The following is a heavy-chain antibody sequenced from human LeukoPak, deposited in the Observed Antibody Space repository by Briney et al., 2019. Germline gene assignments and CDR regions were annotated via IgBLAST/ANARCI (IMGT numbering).Heavy chain of an antibody. CDR1: GFTFSSYS. CDR2: ISGSSSAI. V-gene: IGHV3-48*01. Sequence: PGGSLRLSCAVSGFTFSSYSMNWVRQAPGKGLEWVSYISGSSSAIYYVDSVKGRFTISRDNAKNSLYLQMNSLRAEDTAVYYCARVYRNEEDFWTPNNYMDVWGKGTTVTVSS. J-gene: IGHJ6*03. CDR3: ARVYRNEEDFWTPNNYMDV. D-gene: IGHD3/OR15-3a*01.